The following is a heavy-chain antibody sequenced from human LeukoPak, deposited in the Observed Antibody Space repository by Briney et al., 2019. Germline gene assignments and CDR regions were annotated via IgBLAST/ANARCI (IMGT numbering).Heavy chain of an antibody. Sequence: SETLSLTCTVSGGSISSSSYYWGWIRQPPGKGLEWIGSIYYSGSTYYNPSLKSRVTISVDTSKNQFSLKLSSVTAADTAVYYCARDAGGGFDYWGQGTLVTVSS. J-gene: IGHJ4*02. CDR3: ARDAGGGFDY. CDR2: IYYSGST. D-gene: IGHD1-26*01. CDR1: GGSISSSSYY. V-gene: IGHV4-39*07.